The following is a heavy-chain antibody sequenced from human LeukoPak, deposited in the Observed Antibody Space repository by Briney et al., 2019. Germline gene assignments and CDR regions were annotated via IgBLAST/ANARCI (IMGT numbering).Heavy chain of an antibody. Sequence: SETLSLTCTVSGGSISNYYWSWIRQPPGKGLEWIGEINQSGRTNYNPSLKSRVTISLDTSKKHFSLKLSSVTAADTAVYYCARKGGGQLVNTRRWFDPWGQGTLVTVSS. D-gene: IGHD6-13*01. CDR1: GGSISNYY. V-gene: IGHV4-34*01. J-gene: IGHJ5*02. CDR2: INQSGRT. CDR3: ARKGGGQLVNTRRWFDP.